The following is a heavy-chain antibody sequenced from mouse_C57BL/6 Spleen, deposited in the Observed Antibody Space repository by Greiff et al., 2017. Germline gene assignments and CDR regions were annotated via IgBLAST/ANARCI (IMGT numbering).Heavy chain of an antibody. CDR3: ARGYYGSSGAMDY. D-gene: IGHD1-1*01. V-gene: IGHV1-18*01. CDR1: GYTFTDYN. CDR2: INPNNGGT. J-gene: IGHJ4*01. Sequence: VQLQQSGPELVKPGASVKISCKASGYTFTDYNMDWVKQSHGKSLEWIGDINPNNGGTIYNQKFKGKATLTVDKSSSTAYMELRSLTSEDTAVYYCARGYYGSSGAMDYWGQGTSVTVSS.